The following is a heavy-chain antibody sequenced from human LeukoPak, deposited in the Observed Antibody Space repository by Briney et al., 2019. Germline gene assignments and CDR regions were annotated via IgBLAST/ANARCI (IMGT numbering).Heavy chain of an antibody. V-gene: IGHV1-2*02. D-gene: IGHD3-22*01. CDR1: GYTFTGYY. J-gene: IGHJ5*02. Sequence: ASVKVSCNASGYTFTGYYMHWVRQAPGQGLEWMGWINPNSGGTNYAQKFQGRVTMTRDTSISTAYMELSRLRSDDTAVYYCASSRITMIVVAFDPWGQGTLVTVSS. CDR3: ASSRITMIVVAFDP. CDR2: INPNSGGT.